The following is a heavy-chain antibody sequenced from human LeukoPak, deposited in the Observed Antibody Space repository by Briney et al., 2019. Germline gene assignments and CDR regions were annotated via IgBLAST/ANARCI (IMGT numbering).Heavy chain of an antibody. CDR3: ATLVAAGTYFDY. D-gene: IGHD6-13*01. V-gene: IGHV1-8*02. J-gene: IGHJ4*02. Sequence: ASVKVSCKASGYTFTGYYMHWVRQAPGQGLEWMGWMNPNSGNTGYAQKFQGRVTMTRNTSISTAYMELSSLRSEDTAVYYCATLVAAGTYFDYWGQGTLVTVSS. CDR1: GYTFTGYY. CDR2: MNPNSGNT.